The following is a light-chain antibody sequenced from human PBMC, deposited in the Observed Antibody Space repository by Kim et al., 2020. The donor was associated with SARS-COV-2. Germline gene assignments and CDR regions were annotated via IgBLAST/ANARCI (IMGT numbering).Light chain of an antibody. Sequence: SYELTKPPSVPVSPGQTASITCSGDKLGDKYACWYQQKPGQSPVLVIYQDSKRPSGIPERFSGSNSGNTATLTISGTQAMDEADYYCQAWDSSTAVFGGGTQLTFL. CDR3: QAWDSSTAV. V-gene: IGLV3-1*01. CDR1: KLGDKY. J-gene: IGLJ3*02. CDR2: QDS.